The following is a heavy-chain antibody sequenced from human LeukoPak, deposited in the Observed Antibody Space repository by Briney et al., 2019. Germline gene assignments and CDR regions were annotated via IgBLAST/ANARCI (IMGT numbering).Heavy chain of an antibody. CDR3: ARHTPDYYMDV. D-gene: IGHD2-15*01. Sequence: SETLSLTCAVYGGSFSGYYWSWIRQPPGKGLEWIGEINHSGSTNYNPSLKSRVTISVDTSKNQFSLKLSSVTAADTAVYYCARHTPDYYMDVWGKGTTVTVSS. CDR1: GGSFSGYY. CDR2: INHSGST. V-gene: IGHV4-34*01. J-gene: IGHJ6*03.